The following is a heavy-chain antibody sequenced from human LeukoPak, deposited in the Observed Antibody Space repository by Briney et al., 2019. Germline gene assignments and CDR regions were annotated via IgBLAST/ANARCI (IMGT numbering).Heavy chain of an antibody. CDR3: ARRAGEYSHPYDY. D-gene: IGHD2-15*01. CDR1: GFTFSTYA. V-gene: IGHV3-53*01. CDR2: IYSGGNT. J-gene: IGHJ4*02. Sequence: GGSLRLSCAASGFTFSTYAMNWIRQAPGKGLEWVSFIYSGGNTHYSDSVKGRFTISRDNSKNTLCLQMNSLRAEDTAIYYCARRAGEYSHPYDYWGQGTLVTVSS.